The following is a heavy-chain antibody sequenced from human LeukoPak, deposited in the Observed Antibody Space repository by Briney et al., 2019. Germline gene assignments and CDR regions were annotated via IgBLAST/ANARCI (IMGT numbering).Heavy chain of an antibody. J-gene: IGHJ4*02. Sequence: SGGSLRLSCAASGFTVSSNYMSWVRQAPGKGLEWVSVIYSGGSTYYADSVKGRFTISRDNSKNTLYLQMNSLRAEDTAVYYCARDRGGYYFDYWGQGTLVTVSS. CDR2: IYSGGST. CDR3: ARDRGGYYFDY. D-gene: IGHD3-10*01. V-gene: IGHV3-66*01. CDR1: GFTVSSNY.